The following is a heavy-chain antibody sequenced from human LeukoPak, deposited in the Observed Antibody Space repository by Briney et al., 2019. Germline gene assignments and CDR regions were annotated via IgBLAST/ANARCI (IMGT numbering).Heavy chain of an antibody. CDR2: IYYSGSV. J-gene: IGHJ4*02. Sequence: PSETLSLTCTVSGGSIRGYYWTWIRQPPGKGLEWIGYIYYSGSVDYNPSLTSRVTISADTSNNQFSLKLSSVTAADSALYYCAREYCSSTNCYFDYWGQGTLVTASS. D-gene: IGHD2-2*01. CDR1: GGSIRGYY. CDR3: AREYCSSTNCYFDY. V-gene: IGHV4-59*01.